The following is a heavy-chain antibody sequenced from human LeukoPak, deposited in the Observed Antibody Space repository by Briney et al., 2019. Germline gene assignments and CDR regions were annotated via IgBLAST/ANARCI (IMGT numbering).Heavy chain of an antibody. V-gene: IGHV1-2*02. Sequence: ASVKVSCKASGYIFGDYYIHWVRQAPGQGLEYMGWINPNGGAPNYAQRFKGRVTLTKDTSINTVYMEMTGLTSDDTAVFYCARGGLAVAGKTLFHFDKWGQGTLVTVSS. J-gene: IGHJ4*02. CDR3: ARGGLAVAGKTLFHFDK. CDR2: INPNGGAP. CDR1: GYIFGDYY. D-gene: IGHD6-19*01.